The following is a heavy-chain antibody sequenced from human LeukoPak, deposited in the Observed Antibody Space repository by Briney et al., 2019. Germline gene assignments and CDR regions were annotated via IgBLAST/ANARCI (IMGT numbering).Heavy chain of an antibody. CDR2: ISSARSTI. Sequence: GGSLRLSCSASGFILSTYSMNWVSPAPGKVLDWLSYISSARSTIYYADSVKGRFTISRDNAKSSLYLQMNSLRDEDTAVYYCARVSTDWSLDYWGQGTLVTVSS. V-gene: IGHV3-48*02. CDR3: ARVSTDWSLDY. CDR1: GFILSTYS. D-gene: IGHD6-19*01. J-gene: IGHJ4*02.